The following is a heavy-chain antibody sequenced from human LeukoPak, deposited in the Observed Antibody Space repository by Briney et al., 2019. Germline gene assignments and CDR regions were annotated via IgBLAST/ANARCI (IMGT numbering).Heavy chain of an antibody. CDR3: VRDSS. V-gene: IGHV3-66*01. J-gene: IGHJ4*02. CDR1: GATVSSNH. CDR2: IYAAGGT. Sequence: GGSLRLSCALSGATVSSNHMSWVRQAPGKGLEWVSAIYAAGGTYYADSVKGRFTLSRDISKNTLYLQLNSLRAEDTAVYYCVRDSSWGQGALVTVSS.